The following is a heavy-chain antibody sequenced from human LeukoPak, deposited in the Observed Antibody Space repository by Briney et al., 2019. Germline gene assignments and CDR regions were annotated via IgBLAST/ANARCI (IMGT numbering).Heavy chain of an antibody. CDR3: ATARTIPQYYFDY. D-gene: IGHD2-2*02. J-gene: IGHJ4*02. CDR1: GYTLTELS. CDR2: FDPEDGET. Sequence: ASVKVSCKVSGYTLTELSMHWVRQAPGKGLEWMGGFDPEDGETIYAQKFQGRVTMTADTSTDTAYMELSSLRSEDTAVYYCATARTIPQYYFDYWGQGTLVTVSS. V-gene: IGHV1-24*01.